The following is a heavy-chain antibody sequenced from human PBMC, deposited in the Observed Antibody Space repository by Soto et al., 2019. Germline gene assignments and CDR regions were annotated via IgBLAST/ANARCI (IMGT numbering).Heavy chain of an antibody. Sequence: GGSLRLSCAASGFTFSDYYMSWIRQAPGKGLEWVANIKQDGSETYYVDSVKGRFTISRDNAKKSLYLQMNSLRAEDTAVYYCAREGFYYDYWSGYTKPYYFDNWGQGALVTVSS. CDR1: GFTFSDYY. D-gene: IGHD3-3*01. CDR2: IKQDGSET. V-gene: IGHV3-7*01. J-gene: IGHJ4*02. CDR3: AREGFYYDYWSGYTKPYYFDN.